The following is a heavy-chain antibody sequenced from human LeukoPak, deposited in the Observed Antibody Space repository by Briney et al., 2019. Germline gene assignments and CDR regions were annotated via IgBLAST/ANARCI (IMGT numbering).Heavy chain of an antibody. Sequence: YSGGNTYYADSVKGRFTISRDNSKNTLYLQMNSLRAEDTAVYYCAKDPVPYYGSGSYSDYWGQGTLVTVSS. J-gene: IGHJ4*02. CDR2: YSGGNT. D-gene: IGHD3-10*01. V-gene: IGHV3-53*05. CDR3: AKDPVPYYGSGSYSDY.